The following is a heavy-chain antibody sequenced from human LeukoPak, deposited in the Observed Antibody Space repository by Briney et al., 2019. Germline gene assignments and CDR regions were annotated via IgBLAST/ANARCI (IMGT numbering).Heavy chain of an antibody. D-gene: IGHD3-10*01. J-gene: IGHJ3*02. CDR3: AKARYYYGSGSYSHDAFDI. Sequence: PGGSLRLSCAASGFTFSSYAMSWVRQAPGKGLEWVSAFSGSGGSTYYADSVKGRFTISRDNSKNTLYLQMNSLRAEDTAVYYCAKARYYYGSGSYSHDAFDIWGQGTMVTVSS. V-gene: IGHV3-23*01. CDR2: FSGSGGST. CDR1: GFTFSSYA.